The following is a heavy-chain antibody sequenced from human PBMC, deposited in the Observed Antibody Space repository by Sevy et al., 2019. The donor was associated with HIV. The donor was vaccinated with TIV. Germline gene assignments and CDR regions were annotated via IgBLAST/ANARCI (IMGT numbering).Heavy chain of an antibody. CDR1: GFSFDSYG. D-gene: IGHD3-22*01. J-gene: IGHJ6*03. V-gene: IGHV3-23*01. Sequence: GGSLRLSCAVSGFSFDSYGMTWVRQAPGKGLEWVSAISGSGTRTYYADSVKGRFIISRDNSKNTLDLQMNRLRAEDNGIYFCAKGGGGHYDPDEIAYYFYYYNMDVWGKGTTVTVSS. CDR3: AKGGGGHYDPDEIAYYFYYYNMDV. CDR2: ISGSGTRT.